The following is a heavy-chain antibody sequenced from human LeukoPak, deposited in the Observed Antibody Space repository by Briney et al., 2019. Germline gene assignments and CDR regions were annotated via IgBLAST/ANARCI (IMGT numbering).Heavy chain of an antibody. Sequence: GGSLRLSCAASGFTFSSYAMSWVRQAPGKGLEWVSAISGSGGSTYYADSVKGRFTISRDNSKNTLYLQMNSLRAEDTAVYYYAKDNSGGSYWAYYFDYWGQGTLVTVSS. J-gene: IGHJ4*02. CDR2: ISGSGGST. D-gene: IGHD1-26*01. V-gene: IGHV3-23*01. CDR1: GFTFSSYA. CDR3: AKDNSGGSYWAYYFDY.